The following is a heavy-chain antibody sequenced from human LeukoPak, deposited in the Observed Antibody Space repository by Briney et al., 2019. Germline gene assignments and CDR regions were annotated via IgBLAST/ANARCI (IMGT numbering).Heavy chain of an antibody. CDR1: GFTFSSYA. CDR2: ISGSGGST. CDR3: AKAPGATSVGNWFDP. J-gene: IGHJ5*02. Sequence: GGSLRLSCAASGFTFSSYAMSWVRQAPGKGLEWVSAISGSGGSTYYVDSVKGRFTISRDNSKNTLYLQMNSLRAEDTAVYYCAKAPGATSVGNWFDPWGQGTLVTVSS. V-gene: IGHV3-23*01. D-gene: IGHD2-8*02.